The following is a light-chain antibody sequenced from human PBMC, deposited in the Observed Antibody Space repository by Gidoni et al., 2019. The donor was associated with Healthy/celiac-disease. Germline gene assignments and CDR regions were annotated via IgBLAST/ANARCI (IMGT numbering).Light chain of an antibody. CDR2: GAS. J-gene: IGKJ2*01. CDR1: QSVSSN. V-gene: IGKV3-15*01. CDR3: QQYNNFPT. Sequence: EIVMTQSPAPLSVSPGERATLSGRASQSVSSNLAWYQQKPGQAPRLLIYGASTRATGIPARFSGSGSGTEFTLTISSLQSEDFAVYYCQQYNNFPTFGQGTKLEIK.